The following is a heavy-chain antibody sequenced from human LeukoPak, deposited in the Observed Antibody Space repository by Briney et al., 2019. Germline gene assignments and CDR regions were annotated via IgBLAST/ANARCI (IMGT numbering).Heavy chain of an antibody. CDR1: GFTLRDYS. D-gene: IGHD5-12*01. CDR2: MASSGRTI. V-gene: IGHV3-11*01. CDR3: ARSGYGEYDF. J-gene: IGHJ4*02. Sequence: GGSLRLSCAVSGFTLRDYSMTWIRQAPGKGLECVSYMASSGRTIYSADSVMGRFTVSRDNTKNSLYLQMTSLSAEDTAVYYCARSGYGEYDFWGQGTLVTVSS.